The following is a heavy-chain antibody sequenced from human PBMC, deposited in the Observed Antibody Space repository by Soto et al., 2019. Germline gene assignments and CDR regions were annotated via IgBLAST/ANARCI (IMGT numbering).Heavy chain of an antibody. CDR3: ARRFCSSTTCKVAY. CDR1: GFTFNNCY. CDR2: INPDGSDK. Sequence: EVQLVESGGNLVQPGGSLRLSCAASGFTFNNCYMTWVRQAPGKGLEWVATINPDGSDKYYVDSVKGRFTISRDNAKNSLYLQMNSLRAEDTAVYYCARRFCSSTTCKVAYWGQGPLVTVAS. D-gene: IGHD2-2*01. J-gene: IGHJ4*02. V-gene: IGHV3-7*05.